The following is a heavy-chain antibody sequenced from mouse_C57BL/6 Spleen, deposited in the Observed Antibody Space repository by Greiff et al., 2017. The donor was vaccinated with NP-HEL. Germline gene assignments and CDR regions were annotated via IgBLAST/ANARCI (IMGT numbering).Heavy chain of an antibody. V-gene: IGHV5-9-1*02. Sequence: EVHLVESGEGLVKPGGSLKLSCAASGFTFSSYAMSWVRQTPEKRLEWVAYISSGGDYIYYADTVKGRFTISRDNARNTLYLQMSSLKSEDTAMYYCTRDQTGGYYFDYWGQGTTLTVSS. CDR3: TRDQTGGYYFDY. J-gene: IGHJ2*01. CDR1: GFTFSSYA. CDR2: ISSGGDYI. D-gene: IGHD4-1*01.